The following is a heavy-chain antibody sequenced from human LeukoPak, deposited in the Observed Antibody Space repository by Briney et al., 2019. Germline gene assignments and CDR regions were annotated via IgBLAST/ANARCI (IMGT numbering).Heavy chain of an antibody. CDR2: INPSGGST. Sequence: ASVKVSCKASGYTFTSYYMHWVRQAPGQGLEWMGIINPSGGSTSYAQKFQGRVTMTRDTSTSTVYMELSSLRSEDTAVYYCAREVKGYCSSTSCPNWFDPWGQGTLVTVSS. CDR3: AREVKGYCSSTSCPNWFDP. D-gene: IGHD2-2*01. CDR1: GYTFTSYY. V-gene: IGHV1-46*01. J-gene: IGHJ5*02.